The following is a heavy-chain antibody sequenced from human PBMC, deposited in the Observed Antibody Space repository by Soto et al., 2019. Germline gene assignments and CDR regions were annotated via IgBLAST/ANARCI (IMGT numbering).Heavy chain of an antibody. D-gene: IGHD6-13*01. CDR1: GFTFSDYY. CDR3: ARDRRGIAAAGSHFDY. J-gene: IGHJ4*02. V-gene: IGHV3-11*05. CDR2: ISSSSSYT. Sequence: QVQLVESGGGLVKPGGSLRLSCAASGFTFSDYYMSWIRQAPGKGLEWVSYISSSSSYTNYADSVKGRFTISRDNAKNSLYLQMVSLRAEDTAVYYCARDRRGIAAAGSHFDYCGQGTLVTVSS.